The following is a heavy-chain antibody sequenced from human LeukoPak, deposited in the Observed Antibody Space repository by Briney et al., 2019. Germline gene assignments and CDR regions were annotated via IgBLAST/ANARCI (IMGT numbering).Heavy chain of an antibody. V-gene: IGHV3-15*01. D-gene: IGHD1-14*01. J-gene: IGHJ4*02. CDR1: GFTFSDAW. CDR2: IKRKSDGETT. CDR3: TDPTRQGPHY. Sequence: TGGSLRLSCAASGFTFSDAWMSWVRQAPGKGLEWIGRIKRKSDGETTDYAAPVKGRFTISRDDSKNTLYLQMNSLKIEDTAVYHCTDPTRQGPHYWGQGTLVTVSS.